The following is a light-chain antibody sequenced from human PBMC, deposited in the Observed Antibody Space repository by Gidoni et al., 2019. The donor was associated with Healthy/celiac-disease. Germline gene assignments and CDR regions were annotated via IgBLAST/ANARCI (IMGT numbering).Light chain of an antibody. CDR3: QQYNSHSWT. CDR2: KAS. V-gene: IGKV1-5*03. J-gene: IGKJ1*01. CDR1: QTISTW. Sequence: DIQMTQSPSTLSASVGDRVTITCRASQTISTWLAWFQQKPGKAPKLLIYKASSLEGGVPSRFNGSGSGTEFTLTISSLQPDDFAIYYCQQYNSHSWTFGQGTKVEIK.